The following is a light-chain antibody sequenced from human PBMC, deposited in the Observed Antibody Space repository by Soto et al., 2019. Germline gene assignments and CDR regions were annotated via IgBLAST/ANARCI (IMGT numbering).Light chain of an antibody. CDR2: GAS. V-gene: IGKV3-20*01. CDR3: QQYGSSPIT. Sequence: EIVLTQSPGTLSFSPGERATLSCRASQSVNSNYLAWYQQQPGQAPRLLIYGASSRATGFPDRFSGSGSGTDFTLTISRLEPEDFALYHCQQYGSSPITFGQGTRLEIK. J-gene: IGKJ5*01. CDR1: QSVNSNY.